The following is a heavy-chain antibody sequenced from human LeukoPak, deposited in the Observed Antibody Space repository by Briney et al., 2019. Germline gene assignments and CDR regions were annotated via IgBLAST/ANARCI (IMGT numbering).Heavy chain of an antibody. D-gene: IGHD3-9*01. CDR1: GYTLTELS. CDR3: ATTARDILTGYQKYYFDY. J-gene: IGHJ4*02. Sequence: SVKVSCKVSGYTLTELSMHWVRQAPGKGLEWMGGFDPEDGETIYAQKFQGRVTMTEDTSTDTAYMELSSLRSEDTAVYYCATTARDILTGYQKYYFDYWGQGTLVTVSS. CDR2: FDPEDGET. V-gene: IGHV1-24*01.